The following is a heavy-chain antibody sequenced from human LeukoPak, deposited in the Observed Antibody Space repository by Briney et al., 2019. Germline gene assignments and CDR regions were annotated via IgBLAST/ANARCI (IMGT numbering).Heavy chain of an antibody. V-gene: IGHV1-69*05. CDR1: GGTFSSYA. D-gene: IGHD4-17*01. CDR2: IIPIFGTA. Sequence: SVKVSCKASGGTFSSYAISWVRQAPGQGLEWMGGIIPIFGTANYAQKFQGRVTITTDESTSTAYMELSSLRSEDTAVYYCAAVPGGYGDYDLKFDYWGQGTLVTVSS. J-gene: IGHJ4*02. CDR3: AAVPGGYGDYDLKFDY.